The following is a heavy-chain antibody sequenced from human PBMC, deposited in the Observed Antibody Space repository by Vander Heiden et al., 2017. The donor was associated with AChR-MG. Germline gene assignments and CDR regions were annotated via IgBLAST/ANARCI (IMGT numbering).Heavy chain of an antibody. J-gene: IGHJ4*02. Sequence: EVQLVESGGGLVQPGRSLRLSCAASGFTFDDCCMQWVRQAPGKGLEWVSGISWNSGSIGYADSVKGRFTISRDNAKNSLYLQMNSLRAEDTALYYCAKDRYSGSYQFDYWGQGTLVTVSS. CDR3: AKDRYSGSYQFDY. CDR1: GFTFDDCC. CDR2: ISWNSGSI. D-gene: IGHD1-26*01. V-gene: IGHV3-9*01.